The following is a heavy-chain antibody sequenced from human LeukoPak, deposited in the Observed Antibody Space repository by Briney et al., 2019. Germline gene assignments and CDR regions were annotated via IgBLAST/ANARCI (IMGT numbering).Heavy chain of an antibody. CDR2: IFGSGGSA. CDR3: GKTTAGYSSGRYPGWPVDY. J-gene: IGHJ4*02. D-gene: IGHD6-19*01. V-gene: IGHV3-23*01. CDR1: GFTFNNYA. Sequence: GGSLRLSCAASGFTFNNYAMYWVRQAPGKGLEWVSGIFGSGGSAHYADSVKGRFTIPRDNSKNTVYLQMDSLRVEDTAVYYCGKTTAGYSSGRYPGWPVDYWGQGTLVTVSS.